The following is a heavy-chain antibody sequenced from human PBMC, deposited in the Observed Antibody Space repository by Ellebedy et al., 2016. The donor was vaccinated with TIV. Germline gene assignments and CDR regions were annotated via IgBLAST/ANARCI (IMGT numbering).Heavy chain of an antibody. J-gene: IGHJ3*02. CDR2: FDPDDDKA. D-gene: IGHD3-9*01. CDR1: GYTLTELS. CDR3: ATDVDFDKTGIDAFDI. Sequence: ASVKVSCKVSGYTLTELSIHWVRQAPGKGLKGMGGFDPDDDKAIYAQNFQGRVTMTEDTSTDTAYMELSSLRSEDTAVYYCATDVDFDKTGIDAFDIWGQGTMVTVSS. V-gene: IGHV1-24*01.